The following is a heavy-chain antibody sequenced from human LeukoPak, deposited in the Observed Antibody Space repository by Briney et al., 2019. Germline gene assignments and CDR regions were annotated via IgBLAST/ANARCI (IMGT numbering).Heavy chain of an antibody. CDR1: GGSISSGSYY. CDR2: IYTSGST. Sequence: SETLSLTCTVSGGSISSGSYYWSWIRQPAGKGLEWIGRIYTSGSTNYNPSLKSRVTISVDTSKNQFSLKLSSVTAADTAVYYCARALGYCSSTSCYFSLNWFDPWGQGTLVTVSS. D-gene: IGHD2-2*01. V-gene: IGHV4-61*02. J-gene: IGHJ5*02. CDR3: ARALGYCSSTSCYFSLNWFDP.